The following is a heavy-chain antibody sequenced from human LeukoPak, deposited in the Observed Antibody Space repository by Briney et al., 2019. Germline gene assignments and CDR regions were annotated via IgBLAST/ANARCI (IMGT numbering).Heavy chain of an antibody. Sequence: GASVKVSCKASGGTFSSYAISWVRQAPGQGLEWMGRIIPILGIANYAQKFQGRVTITADKSTSTAYMELSSLRSEDTAVYYCARDPGIAVAGTPHYYYGMDVWGQGTTVTVSS. J-gene: IGHJ6*02. CDR3: ARDPGIAVAGTPHYYYGMDV. CDR1: GGTFSSYA. V-gene: IGHV1-69*04. CDR2: IIPILGIA. D-gene: IGHD6-19*01.